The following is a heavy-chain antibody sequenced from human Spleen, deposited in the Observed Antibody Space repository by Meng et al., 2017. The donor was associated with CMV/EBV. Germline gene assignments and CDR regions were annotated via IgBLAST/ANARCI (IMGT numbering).Heavy chain of an antibody. CDR2: ISSSSSYI. Sequence: CGFTFSSYSMNGVRQDPGKGLEWVSSISSSSSYIYYADSVKGRFTISRDNAKNSLYLQMNSLRAEDMAVYYCARGRYGGNSNWFDPWGQGTLVTVSS. V-gene: IGHV3-21*01. CDR1: GFTFSSYS. J-gene: IGHJ5*02. D-gene: IGHD4-23*01. CDR3: ARGRYGGNSNWFDP.